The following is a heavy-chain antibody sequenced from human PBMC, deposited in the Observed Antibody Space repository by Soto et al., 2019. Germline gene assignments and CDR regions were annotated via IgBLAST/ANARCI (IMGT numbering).Heavy chain of an antibody. Sequence: GAGPTLGNPRQTLTLTCTYSGFSLTTSGAGVGWIRQPPGKALEWLALISWKDDKRYNPGLESRLTITKDTSKSQVVLTMTNMDPVDTATYYCARIRRSLTYYYDSSGSMSFDYWGQGTLVPVSS. J-gene: IGHJ4*02. CDR3: ARIRRSLTYYYDSSGSMSFDY. CDR2: ISWKDDK. D-gene: IGHD3-22*01. V-gene: IGHV2-5*01. CDR1: GFSLTTSGAG.